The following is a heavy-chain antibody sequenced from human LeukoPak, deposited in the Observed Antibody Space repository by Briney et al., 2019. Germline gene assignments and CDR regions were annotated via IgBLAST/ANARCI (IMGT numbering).Heavy chain of an antibody. J-gene: IGHJ4*02. D-gene: IGHD6-19*01. CDR2: IRYDGSNK. CDR3: AKDSLKYSSGWYGGWFDY. CDR1: GFTFSSYG. V-gene: IGHV3-30*02. Sequence: GGSLRLSCAASGFTFSSYGMHWVRQAPGKGLEWVAFIRYDGSNKYYADSVKGRFTISRDNPKNTLYLQMNSLRAEDTAVYYCAKDSLKYSSGWYGGWFDYWGQGTLVTVSS.